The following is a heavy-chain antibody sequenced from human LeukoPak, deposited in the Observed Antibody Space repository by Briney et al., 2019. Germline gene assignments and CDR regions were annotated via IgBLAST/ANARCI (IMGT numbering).Heavy chain of an antibody. D-gene: IGHD2-2*01. V-gene: IGHV3-21*01. J-gene: IGHJ4*02. CDR1: GFTFSSYS. Sequence: GGSLRLSCAASGFTFSSYSMKWVRQAPGKGLEWVSSISSSSSYIYYADSVKGRFTISRDNAKNSLYLQMNSLRAEDTAVYYCEGLLGYCSSTSCRTFDYWGQGTLVTVSS. CDR3: EGLLGYCSSTSCRTFDY. CDR2: ISSSSSYI.